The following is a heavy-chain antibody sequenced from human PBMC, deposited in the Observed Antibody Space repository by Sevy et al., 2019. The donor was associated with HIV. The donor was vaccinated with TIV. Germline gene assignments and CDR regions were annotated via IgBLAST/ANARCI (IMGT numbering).Heavy chain of an antibody. CDR1: GGTFSSYA. V-gene: IGHV1-69*13. CDR3: ARAADYSSHYYYYYMDV. J-gene: IGHJ6*03. D-gene: IGHD4-4*01. CDR2: IIPIFGTA. Sequence: ASVKVSCKASGGTFSSYAISWVRQAPGQGLEWMGGIIPIFGTANYAQKFQGRVTITADESTSTAYMELGSLRSEDTAVYYCARAADYSSHYYYYYMDVWGKGTTVTVSS.